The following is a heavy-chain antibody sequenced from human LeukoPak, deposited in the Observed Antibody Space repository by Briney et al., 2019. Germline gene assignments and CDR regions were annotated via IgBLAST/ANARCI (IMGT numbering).Heavy chain of an antibody. CDR2: ITWDGSHT. V-gene: IGHV3-43D*03. D-gene: IGHD3-22*01. CDR1: GFTFSDYY. Sequence: PGGSLRLSCAASGFTFSDYYMSWVRQAPGRALEWVARITWDGSHTYYTDSVKSRFTISRDNSKNSLYLQMNSLRPEDTALYYCVKPIADQYDSGANRINDAFDIWGQGTMVTVSS. J-gene: IGHJ3*02. CDR3: VKPIADQYDSGANRINDAFDI.